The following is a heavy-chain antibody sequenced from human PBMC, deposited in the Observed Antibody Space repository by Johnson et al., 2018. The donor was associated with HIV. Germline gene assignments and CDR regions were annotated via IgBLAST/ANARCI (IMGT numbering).Heavy chain of an antibody. V-gene: IGHV3-20*04. D-gene: IGHD2-15*01. Sequence: VQLVESGGGVVRPGGSLRLSCAAAGFTFDDYGMSWVRQAPGKGLEWVSGINWNGVRTGYLDSMKGRFTISRDNAKNSLDLQMNSLRGEDTAVYYCARDWAVVGATWSDAFDIWGQGTMVSVSS. CDR2: INWNGVRT. CDR3: ARDWAVVGATWSDAFDI. CDR1: GFTFDDYG. J-gene: IGHJ3*02.